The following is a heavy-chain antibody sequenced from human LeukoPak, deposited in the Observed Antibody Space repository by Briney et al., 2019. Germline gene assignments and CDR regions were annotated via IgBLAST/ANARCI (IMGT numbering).Heavy chain of an antibody. J-gene: IGHJ4*02. CDR2: IRSKTHNYAT. CDR3: TRLGVAVAGTDY. CDR1: GFTFSGSA. V-gene: IGHV3-73*01. Sequence: GGSLRLSCAASGFTFSGSAMHWVRQTSGKGLEWVGYIRSKTHNYATPYAASVKGRFTISRDDSKNTADLQMNSLKTEDTAVYYCTRLGVAVAGTDYWGQGTLVTVSS. D-gene: IGHD6-19*01.